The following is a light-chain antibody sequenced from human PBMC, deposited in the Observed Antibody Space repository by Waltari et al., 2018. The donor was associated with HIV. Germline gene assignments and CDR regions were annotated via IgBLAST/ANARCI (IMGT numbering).Light chain of an antibody. CDR3: CSYAGIYTYVL. J-gene: IGLJ2*01. CDR2: DVS. Sequence: QSALPLPPSVSGPPGLSVTIPCTGISRADGRHNFVSCYPPHPGHAPKLMLYDVSKRPSGVPDRFSGSKSGNTASLTISGLQTEDEGDYYCCSYAGIYTYVLFGGWTKLTVL. CDR1: SRADGRHNF. V-gene: IGLV2-11*01.